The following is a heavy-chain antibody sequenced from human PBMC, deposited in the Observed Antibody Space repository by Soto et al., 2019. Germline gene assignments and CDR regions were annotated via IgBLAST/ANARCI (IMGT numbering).Heavy chain of an antibody. V-gene: IGHV3-23*01. CDR1: GSTFSSFG. CDR3: AKHYYGSGNFILGMDV. Sequence: EVQLLESGGGLVQPGGSRKLPWAASGSTFSSFGISGVRQAPGRGREGFSRISRNGVTIPYADTVKGRFPISRDSSRNTVFLQMNSLRVEDTALYFCAKHYYGSGNFILGMDVWGQGTTVTVSS. J-gene: IGHJ6*02. CDR2: ISRNGVTI. D-gene: IGHD3-10*01.